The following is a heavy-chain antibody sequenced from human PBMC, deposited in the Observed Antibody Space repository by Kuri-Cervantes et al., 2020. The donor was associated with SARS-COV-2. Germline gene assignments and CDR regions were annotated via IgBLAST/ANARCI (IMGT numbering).Heavy chain of an antibody. CDR3: ATSSPYTQSSNWFDP. CDR2: FDPEDGET. Sequence: ASVKVSCKVSGYTLTELSMHWVRQAPGKGLEWMGGFDPEDGETIYAQKFQGRVTMTEGTSTDTAYMELSSLRSEDTAVYYCATSSPYTQSSNWFDPWGQGTLVTVSS. J-gene: IGHJ5*02. CDR1: GYTLTELS. D-gene: IGHD6-6*01. V-gene: IGHV1-24*01.